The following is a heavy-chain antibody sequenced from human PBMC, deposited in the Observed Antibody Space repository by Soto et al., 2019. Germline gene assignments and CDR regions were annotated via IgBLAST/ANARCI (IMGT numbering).Heavy chain of an antibody. D-gene: IGHD6-25*01. CDR2: MNPNSGNT. J-gene: IGHJ6*02. CDR1: GYTFTSYD. Sequence: QVQLVQSGAEVKKPGASVKVSCKASGYTFTSYDINWVRQATGQGLEWMGWMNPNSGNTGYAQKFQGRVIMTRNTSISTAYMELSSLRSEDTAVYYCASLAGDAYYYYGMDVWGQGTTVTVSS. CDR3: ASLAGDAYYYYGMDV. V-gene: IGHV1-8*01.